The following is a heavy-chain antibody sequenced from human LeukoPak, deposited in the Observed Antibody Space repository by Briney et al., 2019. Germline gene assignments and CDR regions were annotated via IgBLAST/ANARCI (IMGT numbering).Heavy chain of an antibody. D-gene: IGHD4-23*01. V-gene: IGHV3-74*01. CDR1: GFTFSSYW. CDR3: ARDASRWYLNMDV. Sequence: PGGSLRLSCAASGFTFSSYWMHWVRQAPGKGLVWVSRINSDGSSTSYADSVKGRFTISRDNAKNSLYLQMNSLRAEDTAVYYCARDASRWYLNMDVWGKGTTVTVSS. J-gene: IGHJ6*03. CDR2: INSDGSST.